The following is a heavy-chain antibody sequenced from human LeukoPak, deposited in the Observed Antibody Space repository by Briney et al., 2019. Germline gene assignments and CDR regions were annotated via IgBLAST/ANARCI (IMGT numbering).Heavy chain of an antibody. J-gene: IGHJ4*02. V-gene: IGHV4-59*08. Sequence: SETLSLTCTVSGGSISTYHWSWIRQPPGKGLEWIAYIYYSGSTSYNPSLKTRVTISVDVSKNQFSLKLSSVTAADTAVYYCARHSRYGDFDYWGQGTLLTVSS. CDR3: ARHSRYGDFDY. D-gene: IGHD4-17*01. CDR1: GGSISTYH. CDR2: IYYSGST.